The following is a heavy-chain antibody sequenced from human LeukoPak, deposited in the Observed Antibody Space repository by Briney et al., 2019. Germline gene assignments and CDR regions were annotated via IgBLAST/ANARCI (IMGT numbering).Heavy chain of an antibody. CDR3: TRGHGDWGFDY. CDR2: IEIAGDT. CDR1: GFTFSNFD. V-gene: IGHV3-13*01. D-gene: IGHD4-17*01. Sequence: GGSLRLSCAASGFTFSNFDMHWVRQAPGKGLEWVSLIEIAGDTYYSGSVKGRFTISRENAKNSLYLHTNNLRAGDTAVYYCTRGHGDWGFDYWGQGTLVTVSS. J-gene: IGHJ4*02.